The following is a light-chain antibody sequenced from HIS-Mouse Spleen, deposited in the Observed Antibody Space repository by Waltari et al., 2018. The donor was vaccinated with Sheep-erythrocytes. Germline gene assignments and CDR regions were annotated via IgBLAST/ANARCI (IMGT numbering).Light chain of an antibody. J-gene: IGLJ3*02. Sequence: QAVLTQPSSLSAPPGASASLTCTLRSGINVGTYRIYWYQQKPGSPPQYPLRYKSDSDKQQGSGGPCPFSGSKDASAKAGILIISVLQSEDEADYYCMIWHSSAWVFGGGTKLTVL. CDR2: YKSDSDK. CDR1: SGINVGTYR. CDR3: MIWHSSAWV. V-gene: IGLV5-45*03.